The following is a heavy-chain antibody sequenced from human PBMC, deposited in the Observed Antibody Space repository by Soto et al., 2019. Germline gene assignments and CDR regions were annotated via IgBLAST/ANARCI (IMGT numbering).Heavy chain of an antibody. D-gene: IGHD2-2*01. Sequence: QVQLVQSGAEVKKPGSSVKVSCKASGGTFSSYTISWVRQAPGQGLEWMGRIIRILGIANYAQKFQGRVTITADNSTSIAYMELSSLRSEDTAVYYCARDPHCSGPSCYGYWGQGTLVTVSS. CDR1: GGTFSSYT. V-gene: IGHV1-69*08. CDR2: IIRILGIA. J-gene: IGHJ4*02. CDR3: ARDPHCSGPSCYGY.